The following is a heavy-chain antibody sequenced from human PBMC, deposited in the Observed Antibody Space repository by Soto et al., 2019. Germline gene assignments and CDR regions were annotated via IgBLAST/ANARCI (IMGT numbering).Heavy chain of an antibody. V-gene: IGHV3-7*01. Sequence: WGSLRLSCAASGFTFSSYWMSWVRQAPGKGLEWVANIKQDGSEKYYVDSVKGRFTISRDNAKKSLYLQMNSLRAEDTAVYYCARSPAGSGSLFHAFDIWGQGTMVTVSS. CDR1: GFTFSSYW. CDR3: ARSPAGSGSLFHAFDI. CDR2: IKQDGSEK. J-gene: IGHJ3*02. D-gene: IGHD3-10*01.